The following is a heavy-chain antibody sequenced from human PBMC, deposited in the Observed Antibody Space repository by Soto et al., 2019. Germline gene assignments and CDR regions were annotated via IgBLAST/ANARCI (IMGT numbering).Heavy chain of an antibody. CDR1: GGTFSSYA. J-gene: IGHJ6*02. CDR3: ARDRPNRYLTWYYGMDV. CDR2: IIPIFGTA. V-gene: IGHV1-69*06. D-gene: IGHD1-26*01. Sequence: QVQLVQSGAEVKKPGSSVKVSCKASGGTFSSYAISWVRQAPGQGLEWMGGIIPIFGTANYAQKFQGRVTITADKSTSTAYMELSSLRSEDTAVEYCARDRPNRYLTWYYGMDVWGQGTTVTVSS.